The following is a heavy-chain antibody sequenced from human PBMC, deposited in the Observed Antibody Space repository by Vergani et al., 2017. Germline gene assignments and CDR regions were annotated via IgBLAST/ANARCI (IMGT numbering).Heavy chain of an antibody. V-gene: IGHV1-69*14. CDR3: ARDNNKHYYGTGSLGNAFDI. J-gene: IGHJ3*02. CDR1: GGTFSSYA. CDR2: IIPIFGTA. Sequence: QVQLVQSGAEVKKPGSSVKVSCKASGGTFSSYAISWVRQAPGQGLEWMGRIIPIFGTANYAQKFQGRVTITADKSTSTAYMGLSSLRSEDTAVYYCARDNNKHYYGTGSLGNAFDIWGQGTMVTVSS. D-gene: IGHD3-10*01.